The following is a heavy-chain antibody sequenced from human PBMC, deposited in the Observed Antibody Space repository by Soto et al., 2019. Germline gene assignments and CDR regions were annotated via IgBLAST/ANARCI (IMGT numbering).Heavy chain of an antibody. Sequence: PVWALRLSCTSSLFTFSNYWMSLVLHSPFKWLEWVANIKQDGSEKYYVDSVKGRFTISRDNAKNSLYLQMNSLRAEDTAVYYCARDECSGEDCYSGLEYWGLGTLVTVSS. D-gene: IGHD2-15*01. CDR1: LFTFSNYW. J-gene: IGHJ4*02. V-gene: IGHV3-7*01. CDR3: ARDECSGEDCYSGLEY. CDR2: IKQDGSEK.